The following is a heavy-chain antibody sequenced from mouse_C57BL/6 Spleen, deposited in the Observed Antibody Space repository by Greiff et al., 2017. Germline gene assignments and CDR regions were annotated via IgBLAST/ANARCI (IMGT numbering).Heavy chain of an antibody. J-gene: IGHJ2*01. CDR3: ARSDKDYYGSSYDY. CDR2: IDPSDSYT. Sequence: QVQLQQPGAELVMPGASVKLSCKASGYTFTSYWMHWVKQRPGQGLEWIGEIDPSDSYTNYNQKFKGKSTLTVDKSSSTAYMQLSSLTSEDSAVYDCARSDKDYYGSSYDYWGQGTTLTVSS. CDR1: GYTFTSYW. V-gene: IGHV1-69*01. D-gene: IGHD1-1*01.